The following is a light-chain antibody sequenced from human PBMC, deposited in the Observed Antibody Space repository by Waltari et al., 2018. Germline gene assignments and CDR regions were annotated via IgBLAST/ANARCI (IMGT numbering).Light chain of an antibody. CDR3: QQHYSRWT. CDR1: QSIRGS. Sequence: DIQMTQSPSTLSASVGERVTITCRASQSIRGSLAWYQQKPGKAPTILIYGASTLQRGVPSRFSGSGTGTEFTLTITSLQPDDFATYYCQQHYSRWTFGQGTRVEIK. V-gene: IGKV1-5*03. CDR2: GAS. J-gene: IGKJ1*01.